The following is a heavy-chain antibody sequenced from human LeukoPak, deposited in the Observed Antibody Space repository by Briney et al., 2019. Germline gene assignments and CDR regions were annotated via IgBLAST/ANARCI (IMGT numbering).Heavy chain of an antibody. CDR2: ISGSGANT. Sequence: GGSLRLSCAASAFTLNSYSMRWVRQAQRKGLEWVSAISGSGANTYYADSVKGRFTISRDNSKNTLYLQMNNLRAEDTAVYYCAKCRVGAANFDYWGQGTLVTVSS. J-gene: IGHJ4*02. CDR3: AKCRVGAANFDY. V-gene: IGHV3-23*01. D-gene: IGHD1-26*01. CDR1: AFTLNSYS.